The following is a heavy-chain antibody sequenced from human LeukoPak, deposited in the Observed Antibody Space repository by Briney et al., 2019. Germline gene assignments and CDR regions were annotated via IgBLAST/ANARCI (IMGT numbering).Heavy chain of an antibody. D-gene: IGHD2-2*01. CDR2: INSDGSST. J-gene: IGHJ5*02. CDR1: GFTFSSYW. V-gene: IGHV3-74*01. CDR3: ARAYCSSTSCYQTSNWFDP. Sequence: GGSLRLSCAASGFTFSSYWMHWVRQAPGKGLVWVSRINSDGSSTSYADSVKGRFTISRDNAKNTLYLQMNSLRAEDTAVYYCARAYCSSTSCYQTSNWFDPWGQGTLVTVSS.